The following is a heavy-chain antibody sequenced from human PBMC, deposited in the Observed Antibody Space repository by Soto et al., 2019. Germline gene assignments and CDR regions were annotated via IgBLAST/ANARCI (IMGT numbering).Heavy chain of an antibody. Sequence: TSETLSLTCTVSGGSISSYYWSWIRQPPGKGLEWIGYIYYSGSTNYNPSLKSRVTISVDTSKNQFSLKLSSVTAADTAVYYCARDRYGDNWFDPWGQGTLVTVYS. CDR1: GGSISSYY. D-gene: IGHD4-17*01. V-gene: IGHV4-59*01. CDR3: ARDRYGDNWFDP. CDR2: IYYSGST. J-gene: IGHJ5*02.